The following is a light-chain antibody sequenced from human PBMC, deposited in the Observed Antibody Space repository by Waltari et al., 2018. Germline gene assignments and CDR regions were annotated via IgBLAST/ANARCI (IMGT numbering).Light chain of an antibody. V-gene: IGLV3-27*01. J-gene: IGLJ2*01. Sequence: SYDLTQPSSVSVSTGQTARITCSGDMVTKQFFRWYQKKPGQEPLLVMYNERERPSVIPERSSGSSSGATVTFTISGAHAEDEADYYCYCSSPTKPVFGGATKLTVL. CDR1: MVTKQF. CDR3: YCSSPTKPV. CDR2: NER.